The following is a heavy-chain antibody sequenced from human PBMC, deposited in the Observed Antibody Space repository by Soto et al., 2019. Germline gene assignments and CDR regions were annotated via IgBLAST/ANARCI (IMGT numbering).Heavy chain of an antibody. CDR1: GFTFSSYG. CDR2: ISYDGSNK. D-gene: IGHD3-9*01. J-gene: IGHJ4*02. Sequence: QVQLVESGGGVVQPGRSLRLSCAASGFTFSSYGMHWVRQAPGKGLEWVAVISYDGSNKYYADSVKGRFTISRDNSKNTLYLQMNSLRAEDTAVYYCAELQENYDTKAGWGQGTLVTVSS. CDR3: AELQENYDTKAG. V-gene: IGHV3-30*18.